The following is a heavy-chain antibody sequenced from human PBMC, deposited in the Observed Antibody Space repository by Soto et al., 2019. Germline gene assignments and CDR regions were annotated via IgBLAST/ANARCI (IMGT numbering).Heavy chain of an antibody. CDR2: INSDGSST. D-gene: IGHD3-3*01. Sequence: VQLVESGGGLVQPGGSLRLSCAASGFTFSSYWMHWVRQAPGKGLVWVSRINSDGSSTSYADSVKGRFTISRDNAKNTLYLQMNSLRAEDTAVYYCASRSYYDFWSGYANYYYYYMDVWGKGTTVTVSS. J-gene: IGHJ6*03. CDR1: GFTFSSYW. CDR3: ASRSYYDFWSGYANYYYYYMDV. V-gene: IGHV3-74*01.